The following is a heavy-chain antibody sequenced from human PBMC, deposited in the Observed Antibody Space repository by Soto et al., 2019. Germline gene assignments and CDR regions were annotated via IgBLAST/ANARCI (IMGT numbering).Heavy chain of an antibody. CDR1: GFSLSTTGMC. Sequence: SGPTLVNPTQTLTLTCTFSGFSLSTTGMCVSWIRQPPGKALEWLALIDWDDDKYYSTSLKTRLTISKDTSRNQVVLTMTNMDPVDTAVYYCTTDLGQYSSSWYQIYYYYGMDVWGQGTTVTVS. CDR3: TTDLGQYSSSWYQIYYYYGMDV. CDR2: IDWDDDK. V-gene: IGHV2-70*02. J-gene: IGHJ6*02. D-gene: IGHD6-13*01.